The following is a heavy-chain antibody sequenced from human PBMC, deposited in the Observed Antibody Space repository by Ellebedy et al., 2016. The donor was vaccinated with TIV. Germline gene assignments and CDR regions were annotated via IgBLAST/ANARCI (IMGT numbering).Heavy chain of an antibody. CDR2: INPSGGST. D-gene: IGHD6-13*01. V-gene: IGHV1-46*03. J-gene: IGHJ5*02. CDR3: ARGPMSIAAAWYWFDP. Sequence: ASVKVSXXASGYTFTSYYMHWVRQAPGQGLEWMGIINPSGGSTSYAQKFQGRVTMTRDTSTSTVYMELSSLRSEDTAVYYCARGPMSIAAAWYWFDPWGQGILVTVSS. CDR1: GYTFTSYY.